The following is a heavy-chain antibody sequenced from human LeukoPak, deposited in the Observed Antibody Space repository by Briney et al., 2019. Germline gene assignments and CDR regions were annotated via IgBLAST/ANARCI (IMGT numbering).Heavy chain of an antibody. CDR1: GGSINSGNYY. CDR2: VYYSGNT. D-gene: IGHD4-17*01. J-gene: IGHJ4*02. V-gene: IGHV4-39*07. CDR3: ARVYGDRPDGIDY. Sequence: SETLSLTCTVSGGSINSGNYYWGWIRQPPEKGLEWIGTVYYSGNTYYSPSLKSRVTISVDTSKNQFSLKLSSVTAADTAVYYCARVYGDRPDGIDYWGQGTLVTVSS.